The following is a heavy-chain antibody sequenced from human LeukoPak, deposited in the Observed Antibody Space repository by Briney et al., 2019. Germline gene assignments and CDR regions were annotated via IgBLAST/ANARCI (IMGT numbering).Heavy chain of an antibody. V-gene: IGHV3-30*03. CDR3: ARRDAEYQLPPYGMDV. CDR1: GFTFSSHS. Sequence: PGGSLRLSCAASGFTFSSHSMNWVRQAPGKGLEWVAVISYDGSNKYYADSVKGRFTISRDNSKNTLYLQMNSLRAEDTAVYYCARRDAEYQLPPYGMDVWGKGTTVTVSS. J-gene: IGHJ6*04. D-gene: IGHD2-2*01. CDR2: ISYDGSNK.